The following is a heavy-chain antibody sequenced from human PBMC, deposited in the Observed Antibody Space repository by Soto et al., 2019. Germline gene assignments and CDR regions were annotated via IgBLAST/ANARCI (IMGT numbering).Heavy chain of an antibody. D-gene: IGHD1-1*01. CDR3: VRDTGNWNDRYFDY. CDR1: GFTFSSYE. Sequence: PGGSLRLSCAASGFTFSSYEMNWVRQAPGKGLEWVSYISSSGSTIYYADSVKGRFTISRDNAKNSLYLQMNSLRAEDTAVYYCVRDTGNWNDRYFDYWGQGTLVTVSS. J-gene: IGHJ4*02. CDR2: ISSSGSTI. V-gene: IGHV3-48*03.